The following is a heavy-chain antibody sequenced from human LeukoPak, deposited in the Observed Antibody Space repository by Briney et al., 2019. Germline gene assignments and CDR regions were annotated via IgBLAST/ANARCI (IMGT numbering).Heavy chain of an antibody. CDR2: ISGGGVST. CDR3: AKDLGPYYFDY. Sequence: GGSLRLSCAASGFTFSNYAMSWVRQAPGKGLEWVSAISGGGVSTYYADSVKGRFTISRDNSKNTLYLQMNSLRAEDMAVYYCAKDLGPYYFDYWGQGTLVTVSS. J-gene: IGHJ4*02. D-gene: IGHD7-27*01. V-gene: IGHV3-23*01. CDR1: GFTFSNYA.